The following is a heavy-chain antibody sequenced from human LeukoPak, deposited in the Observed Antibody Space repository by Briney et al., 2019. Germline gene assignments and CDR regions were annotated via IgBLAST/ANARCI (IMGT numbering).Heavy chain of an antibody. D-gene: IGHD3-16*02. CDR3: ASSRYDYVWGSYRNTANFDS. CDR2: INHSGST. Sequence: SETLSLTCAVYGGSFSGYYWSWIRQPPGKGLGWIGEINHSGSTNYNPSLKSRVTISVDTSKNQFSLKLSSVTAADTAVYYCASSRYDYVWGSYRNTANFDSWGQGTLVTVSS. CDR1: GGSFSGYY. J-gene: IGHJ4*02. V-gene: IGHV4-34*01.